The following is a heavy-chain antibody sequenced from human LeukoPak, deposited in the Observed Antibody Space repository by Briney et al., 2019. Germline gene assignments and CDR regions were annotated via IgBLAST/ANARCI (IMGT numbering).Heavy chain of an antibody. V-gene: IGHV1-3*01. CDR1: GYTFTSYA. CDR3: ARGQFVAAAGTQFDY. Sequence: GASVKVSCKASGYTFTSYAMHWVRQASGQRLEWMGWINAGNGNTKYSQKFQGRVTITRDTSASTAYMELSSLRSEDTAVYYCARGQFVAAAGTQFDYWGQGTLVTVSS. J-gene: IGHJ4*02. D-gene: IGHD6-13*01. CDR2: INAGNGNT.